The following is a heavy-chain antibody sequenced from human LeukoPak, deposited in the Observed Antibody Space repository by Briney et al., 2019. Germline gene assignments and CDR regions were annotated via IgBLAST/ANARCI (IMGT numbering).Heavy chain of an antibody. CDR1: GYTFTSYG. J-gene: IGHJ5*02. CDR2: IGAYNGNT. Sequence: GASVKVSCKASGYTFTSYGISWVRQAPGQGLEWMGWIGAYNGNTNYAQKLQGRVTMTTDTSTSTAYMELRSLRSDDTAVYYCARGVAAAGRGNWFDPWGQGTLVTVSS. V-gene: IGHV1-18*01. CDR3: ARGVAAAGRGNWFDP. D-gene: IGHD6-13*01.